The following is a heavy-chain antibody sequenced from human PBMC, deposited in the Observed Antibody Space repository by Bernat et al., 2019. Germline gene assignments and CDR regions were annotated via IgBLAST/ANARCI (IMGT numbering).Heavy chain of an antibody. D-gene: IGHD3-3*01. Sequence: QVQLQQWGAGLLKPSETLSLTCAVYGGSFSGYYWSWIRQPPGKGLEWIGEINHSGSTNYNPSLKSRVTISVDTSKNQFSLKLSSVTAADTAVYYCARARYYDFWSGYLDNWLDPWGQGTLVTVSS. V-gene: IGHV4-34*01. J-gene: IGHJ5*02. CDR3: ARARYYDFWSGYLDNWLDP. CDR2: INHSGST. CDR1: GGSFSGYY.